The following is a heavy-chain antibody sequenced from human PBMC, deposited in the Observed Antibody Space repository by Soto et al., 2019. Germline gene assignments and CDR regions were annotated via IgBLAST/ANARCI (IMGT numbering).Heavy chain of an antibody. D-gene: IGHD6-19*01. J-gene: IGHJ4*02. CDR1: GGSISGHY. Sequence: SETLSLTCTVSGGSISGHYWSWIRQSPGKGLEWIGYIFYTGSTNYNPSLRSRVTISVDTSKNQFSLKLSSVTTADTAMYYFARVGSSGWSPDYWGQGTLVTVSS. CDR2: IFYTGST. V-gene: IGHV4-59*11. CDR3: ARVGSSGWSPDY.